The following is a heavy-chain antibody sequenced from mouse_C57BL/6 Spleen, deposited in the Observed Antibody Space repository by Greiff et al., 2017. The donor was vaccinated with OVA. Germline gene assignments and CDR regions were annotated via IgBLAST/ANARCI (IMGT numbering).Heavy chain of an antibody. V-gene: IGHV1-76*01. CDR1: GYTFTDYY. D-gene: IGHD2-3*01. CDR2: IYPGSGNT. Sequence: QVQLKESGAELVRPGASVKLSCKASGYTFTDYYITWVKQRPGQGLEWIARIYPGSGNTYYNEKFKGKATLTAEKSSSTAYMQLSSLTSEDSAVYFCARSDGGFDYWGQGTTLTVSS. CDR3: ARSDGGFDY. J-gene: IGHJ2*01.